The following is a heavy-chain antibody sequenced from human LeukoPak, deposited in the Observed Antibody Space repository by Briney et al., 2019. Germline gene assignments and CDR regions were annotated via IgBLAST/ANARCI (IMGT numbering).Heavy chain of an antibody. CDR1: GFTFSSYA. Sequence: GSLRLSCAASGFTFSSYAMSWVRQAPGKGLEWIGEINHSGSTNYNPSLKSRVTISVDTSKNQFSLKLSSVTAADTAVYYCAIDTNYYDSSGSYYFDYWGQGTLVTVSS. V-gene: IGHV4-34*08. D-gene: IGHD3-22*01. CDR2: INHSGST. CDR3: AIDTNYYDSSGSYYFDY. J-gene: IGHJ4*02.